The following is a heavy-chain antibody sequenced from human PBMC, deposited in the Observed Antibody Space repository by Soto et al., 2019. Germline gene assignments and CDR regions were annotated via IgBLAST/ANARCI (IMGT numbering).Heavy chain of an antibody. D-gene: IGHD5-12*01. CDR2: ISGSGGST. CDR1: GFAFSSFA. CDR3: AKDPLGGYSGYVPSDSY. Sequence: GGSLRLSCAASGFAFSSFAMSWVRQAPGKGLEWVSAISGSGGSTYYADSVKGRFTISRDNSKNTLYLQMNSLRGEDTAVYYCAKDPLGGYSGYVPSDSYWGPGTLVTVSS. V-gene: IGHV3-23*01. J-gene: IGHJ4*02.